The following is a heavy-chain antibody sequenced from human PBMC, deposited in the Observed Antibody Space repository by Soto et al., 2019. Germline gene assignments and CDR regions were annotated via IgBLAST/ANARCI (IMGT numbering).Heavy chain of an antibody. D-gene: IGHD2-2*01. J-gene: IGHJ4*02. CDR2: IYPGDSDT. V-gene: IGHV5-51*01. Sequence: GESLKISCKGSGYTFTTYWIGWVRQMPGEGLEWMGIIYPGDSDTRYSPSFQGQVTISVDKSINTAYLQWSSLKASDTAMYYCARVPGGFCSSTSCYAPFDYWGQGTLVTVSS. CDR1: GYTFTTYW. CDR3: ARVPGGFCSSTSCYAPFDY.